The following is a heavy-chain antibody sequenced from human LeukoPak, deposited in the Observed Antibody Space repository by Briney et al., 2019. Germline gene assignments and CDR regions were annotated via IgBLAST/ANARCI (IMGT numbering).Heavy chain of an antibody. D-gene: IGHD6-13*01. J-gene: IGHJ4*02. Sequence: GGSLRLSCAASGFTFSSYAMHWVRQAPGKGMEWVAVISYDGSNKYYADSVKGRFTISRDNSKNTLYLQMNSLRAEDTAVYYCVREERSHRTAADIFDYWGQGTLVTVSS. V-gene: IGHV3-30-3*01. CDR1: GFTFSSYA. CDR2: ISYDGSNK. CDR3: VREERSHRTAADIFDY.